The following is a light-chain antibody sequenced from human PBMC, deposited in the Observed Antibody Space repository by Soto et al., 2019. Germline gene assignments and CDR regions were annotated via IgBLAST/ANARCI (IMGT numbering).Light chain of an antibody. Sequence: EIVLTQSPGTLSLSPGERATLSCRASQSFSSSSLAWYQQKPGQAPRLLIYDASNRATGIPARFSGSGSGTDFTLTISSLEPEDFAVYYCQQRSNWPPTFGQGTKVDIK. CDR2: DAS. V-gene: IGKV3D-20*02. J-gene: IGKJ1*01. CDR3: QQRSNWPPT. CDR1: QSFSSSS.